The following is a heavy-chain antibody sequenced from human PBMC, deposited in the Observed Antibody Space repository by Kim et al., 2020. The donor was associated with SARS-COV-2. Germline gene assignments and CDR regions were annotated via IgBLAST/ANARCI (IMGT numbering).Heavy chain of an antibody. J-gene: IGHJ4*02. CDR1: GGSISSSSYY. CDR3: ARVGRVGATTGFDY. D-gene: IGHD1-26*01. Sequence: SETLSLTCTVSGGSISSSSYYWGWIRQPPGKGLEWIGSIYYSGSTYYNPSLKSRVTISVDTSKNQFSLKLSSVTAADTAVYYCARVGRVGATTGFDYWGQGTLVTVSS. V-gene: IGHV4-39*07. CDR2: IYYSGST.